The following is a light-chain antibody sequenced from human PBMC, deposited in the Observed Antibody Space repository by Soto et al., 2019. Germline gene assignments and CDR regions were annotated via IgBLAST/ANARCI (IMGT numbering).Light chain of an antibody. CDR2: GNN. J-gene: IGLJ3*02. CDR1: SSNIGAGYD. V-gene: IGLV1-40*01. Sequence: QSALTQPPSVSGAPGQRVTISCTGTSSNIGAGYDVHWYKQIPGTAPRLFIYGNNNRPSGVPDRFSGSKSGTSASLAITGLQADDEAHYYCQSHDSSLSGSVFGGGTKLTVL. CDR3: QSHDSSLSGSV.